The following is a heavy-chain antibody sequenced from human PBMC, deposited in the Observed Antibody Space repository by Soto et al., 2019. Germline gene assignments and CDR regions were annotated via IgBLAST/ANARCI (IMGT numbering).Heavy chain of an antibody. J-gene: IGHJ3*02. CDR3: ARDYKIIYSSSSKRVPDAFDI. CDR2: ISSSGSTI. D-gene: IGHD6-13*01. CDR1: GFTFSDYY. V-gene: IGHV3-11*01. Sequence: GGSLRLSCAASGFTFSDYYMSWIRQAPGKGLEWVSYISSSGSTIYYADSVKGRFTISRDNAKNSLYLQMNSLRAEDTAVYYCARDYKIIYSSSSKRVPDAFDIWGQGTMVTVSS.